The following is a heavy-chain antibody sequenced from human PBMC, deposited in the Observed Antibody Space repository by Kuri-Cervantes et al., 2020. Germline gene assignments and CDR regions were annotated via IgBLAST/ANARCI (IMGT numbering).Heavy chain of an antibody. CDR3: ARERGYSGYGDYYHYYGMDV. D-gene: IGHD5-12*01. CDR2: ISYDGSNK. Sequence: GGSLRLSCAASGFTFSSYAMHWVRQAPGKGLEWVAVISYDGSNKYYADSVKGRFTISRDNAKNSLYLQMNSLRAEDTAVYYCARERGYSGYGDYYHYYGMDVWGQGTTVTVSS. J-gene: IGHJ6*02. CDR1: GFTFSSYA. V-gene: IGHV3-30-3*01.